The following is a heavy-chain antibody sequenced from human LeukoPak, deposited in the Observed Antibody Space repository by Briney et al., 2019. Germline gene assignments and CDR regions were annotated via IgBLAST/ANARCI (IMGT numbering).Heavy chain of an antibody. D-gene: IGHD3-22*01. CDR2: ISGSSSTI. CDR3: ARDRYYDSSGHSPPSEVVDY. CDR1: GFTFSSYS. Sequence: GGSLRLSCAASGFTFSSYSMIWVRQAPGKGLEWTSYISGSSSTIYYADSVKGRFTISRDNAKNSLYLQMNSLRDEDTAVYYCARDRYYDSSGHSPPSEVVDYWGQGTLVTVSS. J-gene: IGHJ4*02. V-gene: IGHV3-48*02.